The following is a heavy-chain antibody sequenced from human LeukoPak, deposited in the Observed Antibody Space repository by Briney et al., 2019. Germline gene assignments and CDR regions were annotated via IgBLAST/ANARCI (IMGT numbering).Heavy chain of an antibody. CDR3: ARTIGVVGYFDY. CDR1: GYPFSDYH. CDR2: INPNSGGT. D-gene: IGHD6-19*01. J-gene: IGHJ4*02. Sequence: ASVKVSCKASGYPFSDYHINWVRQAPGQGLEWMGWINPNSGGTNFAQKFQGRVTMTRDTSISAAYMELGRLTSDDTAVYYCARTIGVVGYFDYWGQGTLVTVSS. V-gene: IGHV1-2*02.